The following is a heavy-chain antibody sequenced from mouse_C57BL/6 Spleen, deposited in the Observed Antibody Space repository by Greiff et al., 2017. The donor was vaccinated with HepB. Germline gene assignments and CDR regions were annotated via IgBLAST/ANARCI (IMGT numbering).Heavy chain of an antibody. J-gene: IGHJ2*01. Sequence: QVQLQQSGAELVMPGASVKLSCKASGYTFTSYWMHWVKQRPGQGLEWIGEIDPSDSYTNYNQKFKGKSTLTVDKSSSTAYMQLSSLTSEDSAVYYCAIGNYSNSFDYWGQGTTLTVSS. CDR1: GYTFTSYW. CDR3: AIGNYSNSFDY. CDR2: IDPSDSYT. D-gene: IGHD2-5*01. V-gene: IGHV1-69*01.